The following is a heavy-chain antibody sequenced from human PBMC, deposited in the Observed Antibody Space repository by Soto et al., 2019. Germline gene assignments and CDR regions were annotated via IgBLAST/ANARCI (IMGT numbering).Heavy chain of an antibody. V-gene: IGHV3-23*01. Sequence: LRLSCLASGFTFSDFAMTWVRHVPGRGLEWVASLDGAGGSTYYAESVRGRFSISRDNSQNTLFLQMKRLTVDDTAIYYCAAPRDEYGSGVSWFTYGMDIWGQGTTVTVSS. CDR1: GFTFSDFA. CDR3: AAPRDEYGSGVSWFTYGMDI. CDR2: LDGAGGST. D-gene: IGHD3-10*01. J-gene: IGHJ6*02.